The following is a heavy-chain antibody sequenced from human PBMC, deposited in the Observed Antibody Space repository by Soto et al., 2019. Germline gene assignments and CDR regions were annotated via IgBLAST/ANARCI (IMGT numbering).Heavy chain of an antibody. V-gene: IGHV6-1*01. CDR2: TYYRSRWYN. CDR1: GDSVSSNSAA. CDR3: ARGAKLVPATNPLGDWFDP. J-gene: IGHJ5*02. D-gene: IGHD2-2*01. Sequence: SQTLSLTCAISGDSVSSNSAAWNWIRLSPSRGLEWLARTYYRSRWYNDYAVSVRSRITVNPDTSKNQFSLQLTSVTPEDTAVYYCARGAKLVPATNPLGDWFDPWGQGTLVTVSS.